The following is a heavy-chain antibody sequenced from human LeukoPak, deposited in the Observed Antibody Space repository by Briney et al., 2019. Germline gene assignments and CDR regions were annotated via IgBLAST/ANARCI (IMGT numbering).Heavy chain of an antibody. CDR2: ISSSSSYI. V-gene: IGHV3-21*01. J-gene: IGHJ3*02. D-gene: IGHD4-23*01. CDR3: ARDDYGGNPTSDAFDI. CDR1: GFTFSSYS. Sequence: GGSLRLSCAASGFTFSSYSMNWVRQAPGKGLEWVSSISSSSSYIYYADSAKGRFTISRDNAKNSLYLQMNSLRAEDTAVYYCARDDYGGNPTSDAFDIWGQGTMVTVSS.